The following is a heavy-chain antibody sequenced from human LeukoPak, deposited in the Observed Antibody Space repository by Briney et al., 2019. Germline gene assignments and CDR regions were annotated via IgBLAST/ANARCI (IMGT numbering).Heavy chain of an antibody. CDR3: ARDGRGSAFDI. V-gene: IGHV3-74*01. CDR2: INPDGSST. D-gene: IGHD5-12*01. CDR1: GFTFSGYW. J-gene: IGHJ3*02. Sequence: GGSLRLSCAASGFTFSGYWMHWVRQTPGKGLVWVSRINPDGSSTSYVDSVKGRFTVSRDNAKNTLYLQMNSLRAEDTAVYYCARDGRGSAFDIWGQGTMVTVPS.